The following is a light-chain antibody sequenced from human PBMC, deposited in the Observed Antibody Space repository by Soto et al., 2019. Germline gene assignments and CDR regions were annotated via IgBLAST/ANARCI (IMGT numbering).Light chain of an antibody. CDR1: QEISNY. Sequence: DIQMTQSPSSLSASVGDRVTITCQASQEISNYLNWYQQKPGKAPSLLIYDASNLQTGVPSRFSISRSGPDFTLAVTRQEPADITTYYRLLYDNLPPIFGPGTKVDSK. V-gene: IGKV1-33*01. CDR3: LLYDNLPPI. CDR2: DAS. J-gene: IGKJ3*01.